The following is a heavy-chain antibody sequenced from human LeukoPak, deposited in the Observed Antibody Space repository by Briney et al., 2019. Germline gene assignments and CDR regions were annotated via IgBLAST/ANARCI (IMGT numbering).Heavy chain of an antibody. CDR1: GFTVSSNY. D-gene: IGHD3-22*01. CDR2: IYSGGST. Sequence: GGSLRLSCAASGFTVSSNYMSWVRQAPGKGLEWVSVIYSGGSTYYADSVKGRFTISRDNSKNTLYLQMSSLGAEDTALYYCSRSDSSGYFYFYFDHWGRGTLVTVSS. V-gene: IGHV3-66*01. J-gene: IGHJ4*02. CDR3: SRSDSSGYFYFYFDH.